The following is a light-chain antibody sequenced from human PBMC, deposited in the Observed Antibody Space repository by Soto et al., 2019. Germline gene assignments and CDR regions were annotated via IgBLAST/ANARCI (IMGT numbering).Light chain of an antibody. J-gene: IGLJ3*02. CDR3: CSYAGTYSWV. Sequence: QSVLTQPRSVSGSPGQSATISCTGTSSDVGGYNYVSWYQHHPGKAPKLIIYDVSKRPSGVPDRFSGSKSGNTASLTMSGLQAEDEADYYCCSYAGTYSWVFGGGTKLTVL. CDR2: DVS. V-gene: IGLV2-11*01. CDR1: SSDVGGYNY.